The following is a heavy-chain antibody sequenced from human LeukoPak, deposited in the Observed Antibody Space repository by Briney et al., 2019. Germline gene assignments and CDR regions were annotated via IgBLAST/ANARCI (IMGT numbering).Heavy chain of an antibody. V-gene: IGHV3-33*01. Sequence: GRSLRLSCAASGFIFNSYGMHWVRQAPGKGLEWVALIWYDGSNKYYTDSVKGRFTISRDNSKNTLYLQMNSLRAEDTAVYYCASSAGIAVASTFDYWGQGTLVTVSS. CDR3: ASSAGIAVASTFDY. D-gene: IGHD6-19*01. J-gene: IGHJ4*02. CDR2: IWYDGSNK. CDR1: GFIFNSYG.